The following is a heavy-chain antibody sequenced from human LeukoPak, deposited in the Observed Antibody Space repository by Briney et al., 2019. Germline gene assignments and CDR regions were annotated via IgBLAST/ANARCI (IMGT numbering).Heavy chain of an antibody. CDR1: GFTFSSYE. J-gene: IGHJ4*02. V-gene: IGHV3-48*03. CDR2: ISSSGSTI. D-gene: IGHD6-13*01. Sequence: GGSLRLSCAASGFTFSSYEMNWVRQAPGKGLEWVSYISSSGSTIYYADSVKGRFTISRDNAKNSLYLQMNSLRAEDTAVYYCARETPDSSSWTAFDFWGQGTLVTVSS. CDR3: ARETPDSSSWTAFDF.